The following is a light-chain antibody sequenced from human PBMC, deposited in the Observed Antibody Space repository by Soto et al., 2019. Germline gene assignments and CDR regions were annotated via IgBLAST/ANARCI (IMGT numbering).Light chain of an antibody. CDR3: SSFATSGTTVI. Sequence: QSALTQPASVSGSPGQSITISCTGTNNDVGAYPYVSWYQQHPGTAPKLIIYEVTNRPSGISDRFSGSKSGNTASLTISGLQAEDESDYYCSSFATSGTTVIFGGGTKHTVL. V-gene: IGLV2-14*01. CDR2: EVT. J-gene: IGLJ2*01. CDR1: NNDVGAYPY.